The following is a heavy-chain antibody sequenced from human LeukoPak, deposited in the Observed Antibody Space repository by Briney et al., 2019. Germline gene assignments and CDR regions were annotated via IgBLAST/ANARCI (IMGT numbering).Heavy chain of an antibody. Sequence: ASVKVSCKASEYTFIGYYLHWVRRAPGQGLEWMGWINPNSGGTNYAQKFQGRVTMTRDTSISTAYMELSRLRSDDTAVYYCARAQYGSGWNRFQHWGQGTLVTVSS. V-gene: IGHV1-2*02. CDR1: EYTFIGYY. CDR2: INPNSGGT. D-gene: IGHD6-19*01. J-gene: IGHJ1*01. CDR3: ARAQYGSGWNRFQH.